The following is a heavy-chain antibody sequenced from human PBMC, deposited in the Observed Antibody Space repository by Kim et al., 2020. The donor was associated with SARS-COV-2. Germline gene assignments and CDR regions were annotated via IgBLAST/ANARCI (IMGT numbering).Heavy chain of an antibody. J-gene: IGHJ5*02. CDR3: XRHYHSTTVTTPNWFDP. V-gene: IGHV4-34*01. Sequence: SETLSLTCAVYGGSFSGYYWSWIRQPPGKXXEWXGXXNHSGSTNYNPXLKSRXTISVDTSKNQFSLKPSSVTAADTAVYYCXRHYHSTTVTTPNWFDPRGQGTLVTVSX. CDR2: XNHSGST. D-gene: IGHD4-17*01. CDR1: GGSFSGYY.